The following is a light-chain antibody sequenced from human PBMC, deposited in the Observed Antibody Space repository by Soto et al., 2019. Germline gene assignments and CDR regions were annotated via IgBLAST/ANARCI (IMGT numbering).Light chain of an antibody. Sequence: QSVLTQPAAVSGSPGQSITISCSGTSNDIGGHNFVSWYQHHPGKAPKLLIYEVSYRASGVSNRFTGSKSANTASLTISGLQAEDEADYYCSSYAGSNNLRVFGTGTKVTVL. CDR2: EVS. V-gene: IGLV2-14*01. J-gene: IGLJ1*01. CDR1: SNDIGGHNF. CDR3: SSYAGSNNLRV.